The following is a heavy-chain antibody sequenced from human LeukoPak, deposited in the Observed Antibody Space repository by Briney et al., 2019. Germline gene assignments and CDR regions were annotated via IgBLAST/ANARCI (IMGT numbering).Heavy chain of an antibody. D-gene: IGHD2-21*02. J-gene: IGHJ3*02. CDR2: MNPNSGNT. CDR3: ARRVTFKQRIVVVTDDAFDI. CDR1: GYTFTSYD. Sequence: ASVKVSCKASGYTFTSYDINWVRQAPGQGLEWMGWMNPNSGNTGYAQKFQGRVTMTRNTSISTAYMELSSLRSEDTAVYYCARRVTFKQRIVVVTDDAFDIWGQGTMVTVSS. V-gene: IGHV1-8*01.